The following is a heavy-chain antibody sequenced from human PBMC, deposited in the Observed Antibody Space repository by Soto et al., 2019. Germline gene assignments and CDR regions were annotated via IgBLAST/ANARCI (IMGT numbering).Heavy chain of an antibody. Sequence: QVQLVESGGGLVKTGGSLRIVCEASGFTFSDYYMSWVGKAQGRGLEWVSYISSSGNIIYYAESVKGRFTISRDNAKNSVYLQMNSLRAEDTALYFCAKMSSENYYDPVFSWGQGTLVTVSS. J-gene: IGHJ4*02. D-gene: IGHD3-22*01. V-gene: IGHV3-11*01. CDR3: AKMSSENYYDPVFS. CDR1: GFTFSDYY. CDR2: ISSSGNII.